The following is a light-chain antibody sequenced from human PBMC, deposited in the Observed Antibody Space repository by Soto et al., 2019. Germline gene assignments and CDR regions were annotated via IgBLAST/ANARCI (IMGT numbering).Light chain of an antibody. Sequence: QSALTQPASVSGSPGQSITISCTGSSSDVGTYDLVSWYQQHPGKAPKLIIYEATERPSGLSNRFSGSKSGNTASLTISGLQAEDEADYYCCSYAGSSSDVFGTGTKVTVL. CDR3: CSYAGSSSDV. J-gene: IGLJ1*01. CDR1: SSDVGTYDL. V-gene: IGLV2-23*01. CDR2: EAT.